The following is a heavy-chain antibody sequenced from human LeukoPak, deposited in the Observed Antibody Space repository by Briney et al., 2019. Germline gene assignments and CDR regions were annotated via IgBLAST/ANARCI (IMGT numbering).Heavy chain of an antibody. CDR2: INPNSGGT. CDR3: ASHDSGSYTFDP. J-gene: IGHJ5*02. V-gene: IGHV1-2*02. CDR1: GYTFTRYY. D-gene: IGHD3-10*01. Sequence: ASVKVSCKASGYTFTRYYMHWVRQAPGQGLEWMGWINPNSGGTNYAQKFQGRVTMTRDTSISTAYMELSRLRSDDTAVYYCASHDSGSYTFDPWGQGTLVTVSS.